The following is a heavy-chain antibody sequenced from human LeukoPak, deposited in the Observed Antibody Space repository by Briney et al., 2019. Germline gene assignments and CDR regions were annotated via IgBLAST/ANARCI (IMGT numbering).Heavy chain of an antibody. CDR1: GGSISSYY. Sequence: PSETLSLTCTVSGGSISSYYWSWIRQPAGKGLEWIGRIYTSGSTNYNPSLKSRVTMSVDTSKNQFSLKLSSVTAADTAVYYCARDAVEYSSSSEYYYYYMDVWGKGTTVTVSS. CDR2: IYTSGST. D-gene: IGHD6-6*01. CDR3: ARDAVEYSSSSEYYYYYMDV. J-gene: IGHJ6*03. V-gene: IGHV4-4*07.